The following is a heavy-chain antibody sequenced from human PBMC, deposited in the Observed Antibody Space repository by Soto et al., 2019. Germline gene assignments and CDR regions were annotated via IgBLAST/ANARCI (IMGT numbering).Heavy chain of an antibody. V-gene: IGHV3-30-3*01. CDR1: GFTFSSYA. D-gene: IGHD3-22*01. CDR2: ISYDGSNK. Sequence: VGSLRLSCAASGFTFSSYAMHWVRQAPGKGLEWVAVISYDGSNKYYADSVKGRFTISRDNSKNTLYLQMNSLRAEDTAVYYCARVLANYYDRSIVGSFDYWGQGTLVTVSS. CDR3: ARVLANYYDRSIVGSFDY. J-gene: IGHJ4*02.